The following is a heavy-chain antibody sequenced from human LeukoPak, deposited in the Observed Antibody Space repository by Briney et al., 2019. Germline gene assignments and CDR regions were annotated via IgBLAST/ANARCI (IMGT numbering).Heavy chain of an antibody. J-gene: IGHJ4*02. CDR1: GGSISSGGYY. D-gene: IGHD1-26*01. V-gene: IGHV4-31*03. Sequence: PSQTLSLTCTVSGGSISSGGYYWSWIRQHPGKGLEWIGYIYYSGSTYYNPSLKSRVTISVDTSKNQFPLKLSSVTAADTAVYYCARSKWELRYYFDYWGQGTLVTVSS. CDR3: ARSKWELRYYFDY. CDR2: IYYSGST.